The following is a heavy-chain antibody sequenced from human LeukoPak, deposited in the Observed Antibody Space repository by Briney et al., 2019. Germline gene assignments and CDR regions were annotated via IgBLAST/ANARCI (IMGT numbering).Heavy chain of an antibody. D-gene: IGHD7-27*01. Sequence: SETLSLTCAVYGGSFSGYYWSWIRQPPGKGLQWIGEINHSGSTNYNPSLKSRVTISVDTSKNQFSLKLSSVTAADTAVYYCARVLGTYFDYWGQGTLVTVSS. CDR3: ARVLGTYFDY. J-gene: IGHJ4*02. CDR2: INHSGST. V-gene: IGHV4-34*01. CDR1: GGSFSGYY.